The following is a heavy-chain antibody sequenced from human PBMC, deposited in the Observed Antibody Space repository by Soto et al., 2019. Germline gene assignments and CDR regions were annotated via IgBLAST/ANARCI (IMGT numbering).Heavy chain of an antibody. CDR1: GFTFSSYG. V-gene: IGHV3-30*18. D-gene: IGHD2-15*01. Sequence: QVQLVESGGGVVQPGRSLRLSCAASGFTFSSYGMHWVRQAPGKGLEWVAVISYDGSNKYYADSVKGRFTISRDNSKNTLYLQMNSLRAEDTAVYYCAKDLGAIVVVVAAPYYYGMEVWGQGTTVTVSS. CDR2: ISYDGSNK. CDR3: AKDLGAIVVVVAAPYYYGMEV. J-gene: IGHJ6*02.